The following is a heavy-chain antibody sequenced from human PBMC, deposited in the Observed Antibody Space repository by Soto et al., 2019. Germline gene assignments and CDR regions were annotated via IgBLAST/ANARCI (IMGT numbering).Heavy chain of an antibody. CDR2: LYYGRSA. CDR1: GDSISSYY. V-gene: IGHV4-59*01. Sequence: QVQLQESGPGLVKPSETLSLTCAVSGDSISSYYCMWIRQPPGKGLESIGYLYYGRSANYNPSLKSRVTLSVDTSTNQCYLTLSSMTTADTAVYYCALRSMAVVPEYWGQGTLVTVSS. CDR3: ALRSMAVVPEY. D-gene: IGHD3-22*01. J-gene: IGHJ4*02.